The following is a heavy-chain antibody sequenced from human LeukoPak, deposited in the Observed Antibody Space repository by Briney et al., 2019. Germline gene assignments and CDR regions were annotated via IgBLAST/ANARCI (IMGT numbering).Heavy chain of an antibody. Sequence: ASVKVSCKASGYTFTGYYMHWVRQAPGQGLEWVGWINPNSGGTNSAQMFQGRVTMTRDTSISTAHMELSRLRSDDTAIYYCARGPAAADYYFDYWGQGTLVTVSS. D-gene: IGHD6-13*01. CDR2: INPNSGGT. CDR1: GYTFTGYY. V-gene: IGHV1-2*02. CDR3: ARGPAAADYYFDY. J-gene: IGHJ4*02.